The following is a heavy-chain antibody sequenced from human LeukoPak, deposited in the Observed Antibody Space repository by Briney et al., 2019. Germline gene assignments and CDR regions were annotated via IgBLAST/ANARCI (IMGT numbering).Heavy chain of an antibody. CDR1: GYTFTSYG. Sequence: ASVKVSCNASGYTFTSYGISWVRQAPGQGLEWMGWISAYNGNTNYEQKLQGRVTMTTDTSTSTAYMELRSLSSDDTAVYYYARDRGAMITRNDYWGQGTLVTVSS. CDR2: ISAYNGNT. CDR3: ARDRGAMITRNDY. V-gene: IGHV1-18*01. J-gene: IGHJ4*02. D-gene: IGHD3-16*01.